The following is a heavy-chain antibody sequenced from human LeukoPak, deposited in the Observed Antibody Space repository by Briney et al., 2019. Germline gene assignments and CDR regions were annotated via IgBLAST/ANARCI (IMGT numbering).Heavy chain of an antibody. J-gene: IGHJ3*02. D-gene: IGHD2-21*02. CDR2: IIPIFGTA. V-gene: IGHV1-69*06. CDR1: GGTFSSYA. CDR3: ARGGDSDAFDI. Sequence: SVKVSCKASGGTFSSYAISWVRQAPGQGLEWMGGIIPIFGTANYAQKFQGRVTITADKSTSTAYMELSCLRSEDTAVYYCARGGDSDAFDIWGQGTMVTVSS.